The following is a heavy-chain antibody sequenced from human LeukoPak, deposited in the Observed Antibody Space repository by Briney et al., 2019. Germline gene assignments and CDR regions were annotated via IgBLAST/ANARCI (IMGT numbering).Heavy chain of an antibody. J-gene: IGHJ4*02. Sequence: GGSLRLSXAASGFTFSDYGMSWVRQAPGEGLEWVSSINWSGDRTNYADSVKGRFTISRDNAKNSLYLQINSVKAEDAAFYYCTKNAGTSSYGNYFDSWGQGTLVTVSS. CDR3: TKNAGTSSYGNYFDS. CDR1: GFTFSDYG. V-gene: IGHV3-20*04. D-gene: IGHD6-13*01. CDR2: INWSGDRT.